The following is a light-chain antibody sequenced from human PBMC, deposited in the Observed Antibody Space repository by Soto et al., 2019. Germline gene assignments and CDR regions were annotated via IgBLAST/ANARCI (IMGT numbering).Light chain of an antibody. Sequence: LVPGGRSTLSWRARQSSGNYLAWYQQKPGQAHRLLIYATSNRATGIPARFSGIACGTDFTLNVCSLETPDVATYQCLRTYAPPLTCGGGTKVDIK. CDR2: ATS. V-gene: IGKV3-11*01. CDR1: QSSGNY. CDR3: LRTYAPPLT. J-gene: IGKJ4*02.